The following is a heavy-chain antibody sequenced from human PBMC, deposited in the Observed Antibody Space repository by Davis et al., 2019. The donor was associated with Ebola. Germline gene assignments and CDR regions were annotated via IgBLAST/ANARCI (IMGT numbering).Heavy chain of an antibody. CDR3: ARHVMVGYYDSVLGY. CDR1: GYSFTTYW. D-gene: IGHD3-22*01. V-gene: IGHV5-51*01. J-gene: IGHJ4*02. Sequence: KVSCKGSGYSFTTYWIAWVRQTPAKGLEWMGIIYAGDSDTRYSPSFEGQVTISVDKSISTAYLQWSSLKASDTAMYYCARHVMVGYYDSVLGYWGQGTLVTVSS. CDR2: IYAGDSDT.